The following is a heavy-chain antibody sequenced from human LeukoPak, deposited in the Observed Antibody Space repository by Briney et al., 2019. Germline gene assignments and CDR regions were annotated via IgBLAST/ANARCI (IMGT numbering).Heavy chain of an antibody. D-gene: IGHD6-19*01. CDR2: IRYDGSNE. J-gene: IGHJ4*02. Sequence: GGSLRLSCAASGFTFRSYGMHWVRQAPGKGLEWVAFIRYDGSNEFYADSVKGRFTLSRDNSENTLYLQMNSLRAEDTAVYYCAKTSGWPYYFDYWGQGTLVTVSS. V-gene: IGHV3-30*02. CDR1: GFTFRSYG. CDR3: AKTSGWPYYFDY.